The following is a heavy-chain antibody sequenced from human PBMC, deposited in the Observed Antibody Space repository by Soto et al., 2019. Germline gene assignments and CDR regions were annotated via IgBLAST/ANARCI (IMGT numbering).Heavy chain of an antibody. CDR1: GGSFSANY. J-gene: IGHJ4*02. Sequence: SETLSLTCAVYGGSFSANYWTWIRQPPGKGLEWIGEINHRGSTNYCPSLRNRITISVATSNNHFSLGLTSVSAGETALYYCAVCRFDYWGRGILVTVSA. CDR3: AVCRFDY. CDR2: INHRGST. V-gene: IGHV4-34*01.